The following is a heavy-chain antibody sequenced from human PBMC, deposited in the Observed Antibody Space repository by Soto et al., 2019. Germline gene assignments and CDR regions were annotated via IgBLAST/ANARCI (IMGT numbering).Heavy chain of an antibody. V-gene: IGHV3-23*01. J-gene: IGHJ2*01. CDR2: ISGSGGST. CDR1: GFTFSSYA. CDR3: AKRTVGWYFDL. Sequence: EVQLLESGGGLVQPGGSLRLSCSASGFTFSSYAMNWVRQAPGKGLEWVSVISGSGGSTYYADSVKGRFTISRDNSKNTLYLQMNILRAEDTAVYYCAKRTVGWYFDLWVRGTLVTVSS. D-gene: IGHD4-17*01.